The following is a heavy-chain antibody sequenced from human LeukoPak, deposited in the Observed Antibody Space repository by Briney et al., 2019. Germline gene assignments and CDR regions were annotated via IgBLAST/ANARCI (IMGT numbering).Heavy chain of an antibody. CDR3: ARHDKGSYWYFDL. D-gene: IGHD2-15*01. V-gene: IGHV5-10-1*01. CDR2: IDPGDSYT. Sequence: GESLKISCEASGYILTTYWISWVRQMPGKGLEWMGRIDPGDSYTNYSPSFQGRVTISADKSISTAYLQWSSLKASDTATYYCARHDKGSYWYFDLWGRGTLVTVSS. CDR1: GYILTTYW. J-gene: IGHJ2*01.